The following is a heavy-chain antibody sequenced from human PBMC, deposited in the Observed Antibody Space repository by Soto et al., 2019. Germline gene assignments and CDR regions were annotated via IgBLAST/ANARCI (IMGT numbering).Heavy chain of an antibody. J-gene: IGHJ4*02. CDR3: GRHSSSWSLFGAAFDY. V-gene: IGHV4-34*01. D-gene: IGHD6-13*01. CDR2: INHSGST. CDR1: GGSFSGYY. Sequence: SETLSLTCAVYGGSFSGYYWSWIRQPPGKGLEWIGEINHSGSTNYNPSLKSRVTISVDTSKNQFSLKLSSVTAADTAVYYCGRHSSSWSLFGAAFDYWGQGTLVTVSS.